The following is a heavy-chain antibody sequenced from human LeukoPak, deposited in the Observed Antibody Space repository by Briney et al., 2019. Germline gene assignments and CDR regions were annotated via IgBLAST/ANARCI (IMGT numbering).Heavy chain of an antibody. CDR3: ASGEWYFDY. Sequence: GASVKVSCKASGGTLSSYAISWVRQAPGQGLEWMGRIIPIFGTANYAQKFQGRVTITTDESTSTAYMELSSLRSEDTAVYYCASGEWYFDYWGQGTLVTVSS. CDR2: IIPIFGTA. D-gene: IGHD3-3*01. J-gene: IGHJ4*02. CDR1: GGTLSSYA. V-gene: IGHV1-69*05.